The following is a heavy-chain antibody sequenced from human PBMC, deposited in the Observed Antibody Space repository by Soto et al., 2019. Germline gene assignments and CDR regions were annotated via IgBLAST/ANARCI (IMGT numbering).Heavy chain of an antibody. CDR1: GYSFNRYW. D-gene: IGHD1-1*01. CDR3: PKHGKLSSMTNYIDS. J-gene: IGHJ4*02. V-gene: IGHV5-51*01. CDR2: IYPGDSDT. Sequence: GESLKISCKGSGYSFNRYWLAWVRQLPGKGLECMGIIYPGDSDTRYSPSFQGQVNISVDKFINPAYLQWSSLRASDTAIYYRPKHGKLSSMTNYIDSWGQGALVTVSS.